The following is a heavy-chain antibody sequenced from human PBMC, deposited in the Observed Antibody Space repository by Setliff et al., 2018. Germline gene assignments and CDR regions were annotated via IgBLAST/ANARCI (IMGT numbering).Heavy chain of an antibody. D-gene: IGHD3-16*01. V-gene: IGHV3-48*04. CDR3: ARDFGSHFFDY. J-gene: IGHJ4*02. CDR2: ISRGGNTI. CDR1: GFTFSRYW. Sequence: PGGSLRLSCAASGFTFSRYWMNWVRQAPGKGLEWVSYISRGGNTIYYADSVKGRFTISRDNAKNSLYLQMNSLRAEDTAVYYCARDFGSHFFDYWGQGTLVTVSS.